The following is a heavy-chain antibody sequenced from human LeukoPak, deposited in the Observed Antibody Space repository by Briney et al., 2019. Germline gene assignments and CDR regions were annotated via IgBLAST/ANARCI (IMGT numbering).Heavy chain of an antibody. J-gene: IGHJ5*02. CDR3: ARVILDPNSSSFPNWFDP. Sequence: GASVTVSCKASGYKFTDYYIHWVRQAPGQGLEWMGWINPNSGGSNYAQEFQGRVTMTRDTSISTAYMELSRLRSDDTAVYYCARVILDPNSSSFPNWFDPWGQGTLVTVSS. D-gene: IGHD6-13*01. CDR2: INPNSGGS. CDR1: GYKFTDYY. V-gene: IGHV1-2*02.